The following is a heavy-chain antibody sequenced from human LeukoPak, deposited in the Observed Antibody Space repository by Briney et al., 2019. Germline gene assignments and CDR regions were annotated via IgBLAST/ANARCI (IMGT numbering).Heavy chain of an antibody. V-gene: IGHV1-24*01. D-gene: IGHD1-1*01. J-gene: IGHJ4*02. CDR3: ARLATGTVDY. CDR2: FDPEDGET. CDR1: GYTLTELS. Sequence: ASVKVSCKVSGYTLTELSMHWVRQAPGKGLEWMGGFDPEDGETIYAQKFQGRVTMTRDTSTSTVYMELSSLRSEDTAVYYCARLATGTVDYWGQGTLVTVSS.